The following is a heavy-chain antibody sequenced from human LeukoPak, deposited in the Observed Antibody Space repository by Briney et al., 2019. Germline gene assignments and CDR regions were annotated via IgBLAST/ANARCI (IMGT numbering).Heavy chain of an antibody. CDR2: ISGSGGST. V-gene: IGHV3-23*01. Sequence: GSLRLSCTASGFTFSTHPMSWVRQAPGKGLEWVSAISGSGGSTYYADSVKGRFTISRDNFKNTLYLQMNSLRAEDTAVYYCAKFYDSSGYYLSYFDYWGQGTLVTVSS. J-gene: IGHJ4*02. D-gene: IGHD3-22*01. CDR1: GFTFSTHP. CDR3: AKFYDSSGYYLSYFDY.